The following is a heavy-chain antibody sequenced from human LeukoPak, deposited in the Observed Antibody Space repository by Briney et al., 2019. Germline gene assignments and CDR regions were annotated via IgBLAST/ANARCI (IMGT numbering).Heavy chain of an antibody. J-gene: IGHJ4*02. V-gene: IGHV1-46*01. Sequence: ASVKVSCKASGYTFTSYYMHWVRQAPGQGLEWMGIINPSGGSTSYAQKFQGRVTMTRDTSTSTVYMELSSLRSEDTAVYYCARDAYTSCGSGSYCDYWGQGTLVTVSS. CDR2: INPSGGST. CDR3: ARDAYTSCGSGSYCDY. CDR1: GYTFTSYY. D-gene: IGHD3-10*01.